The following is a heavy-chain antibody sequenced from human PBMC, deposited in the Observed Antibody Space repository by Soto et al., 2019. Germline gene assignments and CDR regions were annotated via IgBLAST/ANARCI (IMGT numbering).Heavy chain of an antibody. CDR3: AKDPDIVVVPAAHGFDY. V-gene: IGHV3-23*01. J-gene: IGHJ4*02. D-gene: IGHD2-2*01. Sequence: GGSLRLSCAASGFTFSSYAMSWVRQAPGKGLEWVSAISGSGGSTYYADSVKGRFTISRDNSKNTLYLQMNSLRAEDTAVYYCAKDPDIVVVPAAHGFDYWGQGTLVTVSS. CDR1: GFTFSSYA. CDR2: ISGSGGST.